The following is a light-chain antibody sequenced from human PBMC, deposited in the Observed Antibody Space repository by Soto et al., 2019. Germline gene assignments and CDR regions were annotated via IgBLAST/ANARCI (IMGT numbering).Light chain of an antibody. Sequence: QITQSASTVSASVGDTVTVTCRASQSVSGWLAWYQQKPGEAPKLLIYDASALPRGVPSRFSGSGSGTKFTLTIASLQPDDFATYYCQQYETFSGTFGPGTKVDIK. CDR1: QSVSGW. CDR2: DAS. CDR3: QQYETFSGT. V-gene: IGKV1-5*01. J-gene: IGKJ1*01.